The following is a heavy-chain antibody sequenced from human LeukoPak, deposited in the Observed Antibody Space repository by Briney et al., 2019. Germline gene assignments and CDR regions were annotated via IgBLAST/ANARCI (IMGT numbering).Heavy chain of an antibody. CDR3: ARDRQSPDSSGYYYLAD. D-gene: IGHD3-22*01. J-gene: IGHJ4*02. V-gene: IGHV1-69*10. CDR1: GGTFSSYA. Sequence: SVTVSCKASGGTFSSYAISWVRQAPGQGLEWMGRIIPILGIANYAQKFQGRVTITADKSTSTAYMELSSLRSEDTAVYYCARDRQSPDSSGYYYLADWGQGTLVTVSS. CDR2: IIPILGIA.